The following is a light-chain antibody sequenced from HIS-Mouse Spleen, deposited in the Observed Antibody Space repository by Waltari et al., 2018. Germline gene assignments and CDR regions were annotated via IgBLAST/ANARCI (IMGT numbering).Light chain of an antibody. V-gene: IGLV3-9*01. CDR3: QVWDSSTAV. J-gene: IGLJ2*01. CDR2: RDS. CDR1: HLGSKN. Sequence: SYELTQPLSVSVALGQTARITCGGNHLGSKNVHWYQQKPGQAPVLVIYRDSNRPSGIPERFSGSNSGNTATLTISRAQAGDEADYYCQVWDSSTAVFGGGTKLTVL.